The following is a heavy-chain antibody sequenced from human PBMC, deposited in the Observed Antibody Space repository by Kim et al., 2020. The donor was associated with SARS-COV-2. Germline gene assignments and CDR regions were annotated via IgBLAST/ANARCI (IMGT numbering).Heavy chain of an antibody. CDR1: GYTFTSYY. CDR2: INPSGGST. CDR3: ARDFRDRGVTRVVWFDP. D-gene: IGHD3-10*01. Sequence: ASVKVSCKASGYTFTSYYMHWVRQAPGQGLEWMGIINPSGGSTSYAQKFQGRVTMTRDTSTSTVYMELNSLRSEDTAVYYCARDFRDRGVTRVVWFDPWGQGTLVTVSS. J-gene: IGHJ5*02. V-gene: IGHV1-46*01.